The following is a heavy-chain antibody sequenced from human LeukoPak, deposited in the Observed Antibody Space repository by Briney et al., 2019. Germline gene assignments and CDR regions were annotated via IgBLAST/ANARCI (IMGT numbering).Heavy chain of an antibody. CDR2: ISDSGSTP. Sequence: PGGSLRLSCAASGLTFSDYQMNWVRQAPGKGLEWVSYISDSGSTPYYADSVKGRFTISRDNAKNALFLQMNTLRVEDTAVYYCATQDYYGSGSYTVWGQGTLVTVSS. V-gene: IGHV3-48*03. CDR3: ATQDYYGSGSYTV. CDR1: GLTFSDYQ. J-gene: IGHJ4*02. D-gene: IGHD3-10*01.